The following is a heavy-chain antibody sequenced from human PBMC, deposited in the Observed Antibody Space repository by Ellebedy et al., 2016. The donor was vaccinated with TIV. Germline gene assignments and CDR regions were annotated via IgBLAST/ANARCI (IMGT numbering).Heavy chain of an antibody. CDR2: ISSSSSYI. Sequence: GESLKISCAASGFTFSSYSMNWVRQAPGKGLEWVSSISSSSSYIYYADSVKGRFTISRDNAKNSLYLQMNSLRAEDTAVYYCASSEWDIVVVPAAIGSYYFDYWGQGTLVTVSS. CDR3: ASSEWDIVVVPAAIGSYYFDY. V-gene: IGHV3-21*01. CDR1: GFTFSSYS. J-gene: IGHJ4*02. D-gene: IGHD2-2*01.